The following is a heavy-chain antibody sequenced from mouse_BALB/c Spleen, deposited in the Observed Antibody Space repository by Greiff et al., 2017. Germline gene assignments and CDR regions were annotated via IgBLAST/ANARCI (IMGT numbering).Heavy chain of an antibody. D-gene: IGHD2-4*01. CDR2: ISSGGSYT. CDR1: GFTFSSYA. Sequence: DVKLVESGGGLVKPGGSLKLSCAASGFTFSSYAMSWVRQSPEKRLEWVAEISSGGSYTYYPDTVTGRFTISRDNAKNTLYREMSSLRSEDTAMYYCTREGDYEYDGDAMDDWGQGTSVTVSS. J-gene: IGHJ4*01. V-gene: IGHV5-9-4*01. CDR3: TREGDYEYDGDAMDD.